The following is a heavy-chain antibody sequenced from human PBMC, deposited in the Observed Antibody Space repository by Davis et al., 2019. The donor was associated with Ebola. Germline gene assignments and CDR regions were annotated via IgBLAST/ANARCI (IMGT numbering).Heavy chain of an antibody. CDR2: INHSGST. D-gene: IGHD3-3*01. CDR3: ARGAIFGVVRYYYYGMDV. J-gene: IGHJ6*02. V-gene: IGHV4-39*07. CDR1: GGSISSSSYY. Sequence: MPGGSLRLSCTVSGGSISSSSYYWSWIRQPPGKGLEWIGEINHSGSTNYNPSLKSRVTISVDTSKNQFSLKLSSVTAADTAVYYCARGAIFGVVRYYYYGMDVWGQGTTVTVSS.